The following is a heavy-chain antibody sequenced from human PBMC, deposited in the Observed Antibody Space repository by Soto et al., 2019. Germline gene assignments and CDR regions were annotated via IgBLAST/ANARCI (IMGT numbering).Heavy chain of an antibody. D-gene: IGHD6-19*01. Sequence: SETLSLTCTVSGGSISSGGYYWSWIRQHPGKGLEWIGYIYYSGSTYYNPSLKSRVTISVDTSKNQFSLKLSSVTAADTAVYYCARGAVADWYFDLWGRGTLVTVSS. J-gene: IGHJ2*01. CDR2: IYYSGST. CDR1: GGSISSGGYY. V-gene: IGHV4-31*03. CDR3: ARGAVADWYFDL.